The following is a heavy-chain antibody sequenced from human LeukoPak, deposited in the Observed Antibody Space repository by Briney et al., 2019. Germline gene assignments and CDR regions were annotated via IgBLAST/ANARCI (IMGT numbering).Heavy chain of an antibody. CDR1: GFTFRSHA. J-gene: IGHJ4*02. Sequence: GGSLRLSCVGSGFTFRSHAMSWVRQAPEKGLEFVSGIYENGGTTYYADSVKGRFSISRDNSKNTLYLQMNSLRAEDTAVYYCAKDLRIAAAGTGFDYWGQGTLVTVSS. V-gene: IGHV3-23*01. D-gene: IGHD6-13*01. CDR2: IYENGGTT. CDR3: AKDLRIAAAGTGFDY.